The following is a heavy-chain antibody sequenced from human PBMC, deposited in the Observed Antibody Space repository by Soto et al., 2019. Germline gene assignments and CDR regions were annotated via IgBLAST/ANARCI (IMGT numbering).Heavy chain of an antibody. CDR1: GYTFTSYY. Sequence: ASVKVSCKASGYTFTSYYIHWVRQAPGQGLEWMGIINPSGGSTNYAQNFQGRVTMTRDTSTTTVYMELSSLRSEDTAVYYCARRCRDWNYGGSIPNAFDIWGQGTMVTVSS. J-gene: IGHJ3*02. D-gene: IGHD1-7*01. CDR3: ARRCRDWNYGGSIPNAFDI. V-gene: IGHV1-46*03. CDR2: INPSGGST.